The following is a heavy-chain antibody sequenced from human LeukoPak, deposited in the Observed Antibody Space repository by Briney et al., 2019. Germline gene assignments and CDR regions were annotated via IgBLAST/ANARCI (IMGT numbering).Heavy chain of an antibody. V-gene: IGHV4-39*07. CDR2: IYYSGST. J-gene: IGHJ4*02. Sequence: SETLSLTCTVSGGSISSSSYYWGWIRQPPGKGLEWIGSIYYSGSTYYNPSLKSRVTISVDTSKNQFSLKLSSVAAADTAVYYCARVLLWFGEWYFDYWGQGTLVTVSS. D-gene: IGHD3-10*01. CDR1: GGSISSSSYY. CDR3: ARVLLWFGEWYFDY.